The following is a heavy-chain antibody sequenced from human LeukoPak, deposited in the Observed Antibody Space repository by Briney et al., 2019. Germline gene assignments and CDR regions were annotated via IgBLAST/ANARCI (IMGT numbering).Heavy chain of an antibody. V-gene: IGHV3-66*02. CDR1: GFTASSNY. D-gene: IGHD1-26*01. CDR3: ARVFSGSYVDY. CDR2: IYSSGGT. J-gene: IGHJ4*02. Sequence: GGSLRLSCAASGFTASSNYMSWVRQAPGKGLEWVSVIYSSGGTYYADSVKGRFTFSRDNSKNTLYLQMNSLRAEDTAVYYCARVFSGSYVDYWGQGTLVTVSS.